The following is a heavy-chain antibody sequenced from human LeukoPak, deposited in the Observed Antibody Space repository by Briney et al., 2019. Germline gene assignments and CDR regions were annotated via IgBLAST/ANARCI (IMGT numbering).Heavy chain of an antibody. D-gene: IGHD6-19*01. Sequence: ASVNVSCKPPGYTFTGYYIHWIRQAPGQGLELMGWINPNTGATISAQKFQGRVTMTRDTSINTAYMELSRLTSDDTAVYYCARDRVGSGWPRPYYFEKWGQGSLVTVSS. V-gene: IGHV1-2*02. CDR3: ARDRVGSGWPRPYYFEK. CDR1: GYTFTGYY. CDR2: INPNTGAT. J-gene: IGHJ4*02.